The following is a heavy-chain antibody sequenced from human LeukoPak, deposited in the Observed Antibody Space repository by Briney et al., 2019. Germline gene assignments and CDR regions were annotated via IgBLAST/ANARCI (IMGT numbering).Heavy chain of an antibody. Sequence: PVKVSCKASGGTFSSYAISWVRQAPGQGLEWMGGIIPIFGTVNYAQKFQGRVTITADKSTSTAYMELSSLRSEDTAVYYCAREVGGSGSYYISWGQGTLVTVSS. D-gene: IGHD3-10*01. CDR1: GGTFSSYA. CDR2: IIPIFGTV. CDR3: AREVGGSGSYYIS. V-gene: IGHV1-69*06. J-gene: IGHJ4*02.